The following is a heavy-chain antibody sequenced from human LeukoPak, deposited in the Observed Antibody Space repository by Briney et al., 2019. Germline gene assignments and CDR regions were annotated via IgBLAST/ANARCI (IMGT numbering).Heavy chain of an antibody. CDR3: ARFSRSAGPDY. D-gene: IGHD2-15*01. CDR2: INHSGST. Sequence: PSETLSLTCAVYGGSFSGYYWSWIRQPPGKGLEWIGEINHSGSTNYNPSLKSRVTISVGTSKNQFSLKLSSVTAADTAVYYCARFSRSAGPDYWGQGTLVTVSS. J-gene: IGHJ4*02. CDR1: GGSFSGYY. V-gene: IGHV4-34*01.